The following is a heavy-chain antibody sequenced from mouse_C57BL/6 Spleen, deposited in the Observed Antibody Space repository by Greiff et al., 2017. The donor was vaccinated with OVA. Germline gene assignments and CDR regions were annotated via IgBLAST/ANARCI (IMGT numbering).Heavy chain of an antibody. J-gene: IGHJ2*01. CDR2: ISGGGGNT. CDR1: GFTFSSYT. Sequence: EVKRVESGGGLVKPGGSLKLSCAASGFTFSSYTMSWVRQTPEKRLEWVATISGGGGNTYYPDSVKGRFTISRDNAKNTLYLQMSSLRSEDTALYYCARDDYDGYFDYWGQGTTLTVSS. CDR3: ARDDYDGYFDY. D-gene: IGHD2-4*01. V-gene: IGHV5-9*01.